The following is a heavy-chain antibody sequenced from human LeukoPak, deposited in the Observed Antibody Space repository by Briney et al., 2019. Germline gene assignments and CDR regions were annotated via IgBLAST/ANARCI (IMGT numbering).Heavy chain of an antibody. V-gene: IGHV4-59*08. CDR1: GGSISSYY. Sequence: PSETLSLTCTVSGGSISSYYWSWIRQPPGKGLEWIGYIYYSGSTNYNPSLKSRVTISVDTSKNQFSLKLSSATAADTAVYYCARSGYYYYGMDVWGQGTTVTVSS. J-gene: IGHJ6*02. CDR2: IYYSGST. CDR3: ARSGYYYYGMDV.